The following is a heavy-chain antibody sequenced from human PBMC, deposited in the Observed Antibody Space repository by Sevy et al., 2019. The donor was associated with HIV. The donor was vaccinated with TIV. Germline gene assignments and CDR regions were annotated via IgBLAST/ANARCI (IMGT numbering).Heavy chain of an antibody. Sequence: GGSLRLSCAAPGFTFSGSDMHWVRQVKGKGLEWISSIGTLADTFYADSVKGRFTISRDNAQSYLYLHMSSLKVGDTALYFCVRGLQTHCDRTACPLDYWGQGTLVTVSS. CDR1: GFTFSGSD. CDR2: IGTLADT. CDR3: VRGLQTHCDRTACPLDY. V-gene: IGHV3-13*01. J-gene: IGHJ4*02. D-gene: IGHD2-21*01.